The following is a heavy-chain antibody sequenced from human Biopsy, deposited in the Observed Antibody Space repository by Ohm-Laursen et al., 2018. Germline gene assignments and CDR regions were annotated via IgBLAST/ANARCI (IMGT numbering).Heavy chain of an antibody. J-gene: IGHJ2*01. CDR2: IMSLYNTT. Sequence: ASVKVSCKASGGMFNSYTINWLRQAPGQGLQWTGGIMSLYNTTNYAQKFWDRITVTADKSTNTVYMTLSSLTSEDTAVYFCARGLGGYDYWYFDLWGRGTLVIVSS. CDR1: GGMFNSYT. V-gene: IGHV1-69*06. CDR3: ARGLGGYDYWYFDL. D-gene: IGHD5-12*01.